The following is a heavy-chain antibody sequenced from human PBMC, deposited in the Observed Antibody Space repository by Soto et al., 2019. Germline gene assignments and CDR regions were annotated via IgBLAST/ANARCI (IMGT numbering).Heavy chain of an antibody. V-gene: IGHV4-30-4*02. CDR3: ARGGIAARPTHYYYYGMDV. D-gene: IGHD6-6*01. CDR2: IYYSGST. CDR1: GGSISSGDYY. J-gene: IGHJ6*02. Sequence: PSDPLSLTCTVSGGSISSGDYYWSWIRQPPGKGLEWIGYIYYSGSTYYNPSLKSRVTISVDTSKNQFSLKLSSVTAADTAVYYCARGGIAARPTHYYYYGMDVWGQGTTVTVSS.